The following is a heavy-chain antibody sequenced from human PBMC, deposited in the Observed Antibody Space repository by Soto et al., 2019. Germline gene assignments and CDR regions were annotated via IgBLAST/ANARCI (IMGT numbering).Heavy chain of an antibody. V-gene: IGHV4-30-2*01. CDR2: IYHSGST. D-gene: IGHD2-15*01. CDR1: GGSISSGGFS. Sequence: KTSETLSLTCAVSGGSISSGGFSWNWIRQPPGKGLEWIGYIYHSGSTYNSPSLKSRVTISVDRSKNQFSLKLSSVTAADTAVYYCARGLEVIAATPQWDYWGQGTLVTVSS. J-gene: IGHJ4*02. CDR3: ARGLEVIAATPQWDY.